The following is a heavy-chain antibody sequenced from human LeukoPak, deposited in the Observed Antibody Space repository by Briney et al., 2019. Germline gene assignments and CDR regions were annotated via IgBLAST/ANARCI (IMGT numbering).Heavy chain of an antibody. J-gene: IGHJ4*02. CDR2: IYPGDGDT. CDR3: ARGHYYDSSGYYGY. CDR1: GYSFTSNW. D-gene: IGHD3-22*01. V-gene: IGHV5-51*01. Sequence: GESLKISCKGSGYSFTSNWIGWVRRMPGKGLEWMGIIYPGDGDTRYSPSFQGQVTISADKSISTAYLQWSSLKASDTAMYYCARGHYYDSSGYYGYWGQGTLATVSS.